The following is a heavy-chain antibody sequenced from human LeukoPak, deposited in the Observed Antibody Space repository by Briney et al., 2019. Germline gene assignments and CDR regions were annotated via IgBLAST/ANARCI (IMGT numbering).Heavy chain of an antibody. Sequence: SETLSLTCTVSGGSISSSSYYWGWTRQPPGKGLEWIGSRYYSGNTYYNPSLKSRVTMSVDTSKNQFSLKLSSVTATDTAIYYCARHLRSMFGEFNYWGQGTLVTVSS. CDR3: ARHLRSMFGEFNY. CDR1: GGSISSSSYY. J-gene: IGHJ4*02. CDR2: RYYSGNT. V-gene: IGHV4-39*01. D-gene: IGHD3-10*02.